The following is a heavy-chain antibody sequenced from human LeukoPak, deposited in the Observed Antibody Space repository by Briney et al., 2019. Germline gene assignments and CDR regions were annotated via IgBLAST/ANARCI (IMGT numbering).Heavy chain of an antibody. Sequence: GGSLRLSCAASGFTFSNYCVTWVRQAPGKALEWVSSISGSGDSTYHADSVKGRFTISRDNSKSTLYLQMNSLRVEDTAIYYCAKYGAPGWSGYLDYWGQGTLVTVSS. J-gene: IGHJ4*02. V-gene: IGHV3-23*01. CDR3: AKYGAPGWSGYLDY. CDR2: ISGSGDST. D-gene: IGHD4/OR15-4a*01. CDR1: GFTFSNYC.